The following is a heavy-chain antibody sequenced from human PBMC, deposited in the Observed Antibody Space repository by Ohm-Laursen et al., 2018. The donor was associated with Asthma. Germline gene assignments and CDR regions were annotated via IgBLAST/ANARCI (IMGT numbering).Heavy chain of an antibody. CDR2: INSDGSST. Sequence: SLRLSCTASGFTFSSYWMHWARQAPGKGLVWVSRINSDGSSTSYADSVKGRFTISRDNAKNTLYLQMNSLRAEDTAVYYCARLATVTTCLDVWGQGTTVTVSS. CDR3: ARLATVTTCLDV. CDR1: GFTFSSYW. J-gene: IGHJ6*02. D-gene: IGHD4-17*01. V-gene: IGHV3-74*01.